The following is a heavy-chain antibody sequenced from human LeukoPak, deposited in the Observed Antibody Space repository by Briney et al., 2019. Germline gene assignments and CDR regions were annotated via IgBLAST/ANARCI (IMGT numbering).Heavy chain of an antibody. Sequence: SETLSLTCAVYGGSFSGYYWSWIRQPPGKGLEWIGEINHSGCTNYNPSLKSRVTISVDTSKNQFSLKLSSVTAADTAVYYCARGYFVVVPAAIRYYYYYMDVWGKGTTVTVSS. CDR1: GGSFSGYY. CDR3: ARGYFVVVPAAIRYYYYYMDV. V-gene: IGHV4-34*01. CDR2: INHSGCT. J-gene: IGHJ6*03. D-gene: IGHD2-2*01.